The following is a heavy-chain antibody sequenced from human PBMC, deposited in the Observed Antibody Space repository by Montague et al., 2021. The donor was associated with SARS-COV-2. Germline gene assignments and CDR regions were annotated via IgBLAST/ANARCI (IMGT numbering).Heavy chain of an antibody. CDR2: INHSGST. J-gene: IGHJ5*02. CDR1: GGSFSDYY. V-gene: IGHV4-34*01. CDR3: ARGPRITMIVVVITDIWFDP. Sequence: SETLSLTCAVYGGSFSDYYWSWIRQPPGKGLEWIGEINHSGSTNYNPSLKSRVTISVDTSKNQFSPKLTSVTAADTAVYYCARGPRITMIVVVITDIWFDPWGQGTLVTVSS. D-gene: IGHD3-22*01.